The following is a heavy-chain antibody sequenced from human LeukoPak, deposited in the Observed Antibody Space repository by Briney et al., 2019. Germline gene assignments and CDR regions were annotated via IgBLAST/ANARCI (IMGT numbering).Heavy chain of an antibody. CDR1: GFTVSSNY. CDR2: IYSGGST. D-gene: IGHD3-16*01. CDR3: ARADRLGAALLASFDY. V-gene: IGHV3-66*01. Sequence: GGTLRLSCAASGFTVSSNYMSWVRQAPGKGLEWVSVIYSGGSTYYADSVKGRFTISRDNSKKGRFTISRDNSKNTLYLQMNSLRAEDTAVYYCARADRLGAALLASFDYWGQGTLVTVSS. J-gene: IGHJ4*02.